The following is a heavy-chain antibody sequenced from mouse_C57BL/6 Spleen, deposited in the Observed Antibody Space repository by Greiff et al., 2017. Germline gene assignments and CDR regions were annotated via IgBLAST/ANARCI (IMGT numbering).Heavy chain of an antibody. D-gene: IGHD2-4*01. J-gene: IGHJ3*01. CDR1: GYTFTSYW. V-gene: IGHV1-64*01. Sequence: QVQLQQPGAELVKPGASVKLSCKASGYTFTSYWMHWVKQRPGQGLEWIGMIHPNTGSTNYNEKFKSKATLTVDKSSSTAYMQLCSRTSEDSAVYVCARTYDYDGAWWAYGGQGTLVAVSA. CDR2: IHPNTGST. CDR3: ARTYDYDGAWWAY.